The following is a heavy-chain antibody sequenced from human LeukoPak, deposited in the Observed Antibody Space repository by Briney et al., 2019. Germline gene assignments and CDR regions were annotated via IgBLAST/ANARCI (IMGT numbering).Heavy chain of an antibody. V-gene: IGHV4-59*01. J-gene: IGHJ4*02. D-gene: IGHD6-13*01. CDR3: ARVNRAVAAALDY. CDR2: IYHSGST. Sequence: RSETVTLICSVSGGSMYTYYWSWIRQSPGKGLEWIGYIYHSGSTNYNPSLKSRVTISVDTSKNQFSLKLSSVTAADTAVYYCARVNRAVAAALDYWPRGTLVTVSS. CDR1: GGSMYTYY.